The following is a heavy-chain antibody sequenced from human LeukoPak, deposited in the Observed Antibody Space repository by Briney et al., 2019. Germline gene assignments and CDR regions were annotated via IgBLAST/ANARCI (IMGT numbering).Heavy chain of an antibody. CDR2: INPSGGST. CDR3: AREDSGWQTDY. Sequence: GASVKVSCKASGYTFTSYYMHWVRQAPGQGLEWMGIINPSGGSTSYAQKFQGRVTMTGDTSTSTVYMELSSLRSEDTAVYYCAREDSGWQTDYWGQGTLVTVSS. J-gene: IGHJ4*02. CDR1: GYTFTSYY. V-gene: IGHV1-46*03. D-gene: IGHD6-19*01.